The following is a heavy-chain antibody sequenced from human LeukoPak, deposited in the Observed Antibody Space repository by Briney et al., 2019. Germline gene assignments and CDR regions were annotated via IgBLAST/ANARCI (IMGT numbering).Heavy chain of an antibody. J-gene: IGHJ4*02. CDR3: ARMVGLVSDY. CDR2: TYYRSKWYS. Sequence: SQTLSLTCAISGDSFSSNSAAWNWIRQSPSRGLEWLGRTYYRSKWYSYYAPSVKSRITINPDTSKNQSSLQLKSVTPEDTAVYYCARMVGLVSDYWGQGTLVTVSS. D-gene: IGHD3-10*01. CDR1: GDSFSSNSAA. V-gene: IGHV6-1*01.